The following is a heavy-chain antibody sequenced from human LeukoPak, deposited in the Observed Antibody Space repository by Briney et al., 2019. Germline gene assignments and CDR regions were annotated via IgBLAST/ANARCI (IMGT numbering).Heavy chain of an antibody. CDR1: GFTFGNYA. J-gene: IGHJ2*01. V-gene: IGHV3-30*02. CDR3: VKDRHDSASYYFDF. Sequence: GGSLRLSCGASGFTFGNYAMHWVRQTPGKGLEWVAFIRHVGNKEYYADSVKGRFTVSRDNSKNSLYLQMSSLTPEDTAVYYCVKDRHDSASYYFDFWGRGTLVSVSS. CDR2: IRHVGNKE. D-gene: IGHD3-10*01.